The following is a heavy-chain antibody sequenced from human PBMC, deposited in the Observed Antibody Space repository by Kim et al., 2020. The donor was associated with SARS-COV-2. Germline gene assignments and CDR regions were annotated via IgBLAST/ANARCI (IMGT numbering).Heavy chain of an antibody. D-gene: IGHD2-2*01. CDR3: ARGATSPDIVVVPAAMMFDY. CDR1: GGSFSGYY. Sequence: SETLSLTCAVYGGSFSGYYWSWIRQPPGKGLEWIGEINHSGSTNYNPSLKSRVTISVDTSKNQFSLKLSSVTAADTAVYYCARGATSPDIVVVPAAMMFDYWGQGTLVTVSS. V-gene: IGHV4-34*01. J-gene: IGHJ4*02. CDR2: INHSGST.